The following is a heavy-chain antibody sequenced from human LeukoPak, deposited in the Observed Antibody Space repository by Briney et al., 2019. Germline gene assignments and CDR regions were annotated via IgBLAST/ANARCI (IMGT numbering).Heavy chain of an antibody. J-gene: IGHJ6*02. Sequence: GEPLGISCKGSGSSFTSYWIRWGRPVAGKGLEWMGRIDPSDSYTNYSPSFQGHVSISVDKSISTAYLQWSSLKASDTAMYYCAMGYGMDVWGQGTTVTVSS. CDR1: GSSFTSYW. CDR2: IDPSDSYT. V-gene: IGHV5-10-1*01. CDR3: AMGYGMDV.